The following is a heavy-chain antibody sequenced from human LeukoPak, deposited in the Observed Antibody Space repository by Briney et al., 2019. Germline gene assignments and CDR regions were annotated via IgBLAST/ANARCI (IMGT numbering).Heavy chain of an antibody. CDR3: ARAGDHVTYGGVDI. CDR1: GGSISSGGYY. V-gene: IGHV4-31*03. Sequence: PSQTLSLTCTVSGGSISSGGYYWSWIRQHPGKGLEWIGYIYYSGSTYYNPSLKSRVTISVDTSKNQFSLKLNSVTPEDTAVYYCARAGDHVTYGGVDIWGLGTMVTVSS. J-gene: IGHJ3*02. D-gene: IGHD4-23*01. CDR2: IYYSGST.